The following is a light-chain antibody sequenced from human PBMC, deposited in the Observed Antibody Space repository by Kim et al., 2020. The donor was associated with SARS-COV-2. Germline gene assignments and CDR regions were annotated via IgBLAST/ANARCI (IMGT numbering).Light chain of an antibody. CDR3: QQYNTSPLT. CDR1: KSVSTW. J-gene: IGKJ4*01. V-gene: IGKV1-5*03. Sequence: DIQMTQSPSTLAASVGDRVTITCRASKSVSTWLAWYQQKPGKAPKLLIYKTSVLESGVPSRFSGSGFGTEFTLTISSLQPDDFATYYCQQYNTSPLTFGGGTKVDIK. CDR2: KTS.